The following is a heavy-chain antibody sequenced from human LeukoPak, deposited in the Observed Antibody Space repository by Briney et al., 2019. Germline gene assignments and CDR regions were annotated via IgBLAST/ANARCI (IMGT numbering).Heavy chain of an antibody. J-gene: IGHJ4*02. Sequence: SETLSLTCTVSGGSISSYYWGWIRQPPGKGLEYIGNIYYSGTTNYNPSLQSRVTISVDASKNLFSLRVNSVTAADTAVYYCARPTGNKSGYYYFEDWGQGSLVTVSS. CDR1: GGSISSYY. CDR2: IYYSGTT. D-gene: IGHD3-22*01. V-gene: IGHV4-59*08. CDR3: ARPTGNKSGYYYFED.